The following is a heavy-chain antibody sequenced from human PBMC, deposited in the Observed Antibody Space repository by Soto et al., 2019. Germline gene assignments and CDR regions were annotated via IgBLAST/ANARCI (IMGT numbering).Heavy chain of an antibody. D-gene: IGHD6-13*01. CDR3: ARGGYSSRRYYGMDV. CDR2: INHSGST. Sequence: PSGTPSPPCTFSGGSLNSYHRSWVPQPPGKGLEWIGYINHSGSTNYNPSLKSRVTISVDTSKNQFSLKLSSVTAADTAVYYCARGGYSSRRYYGMDVWGQGTTVTVSS. V-gene: IGHV4-59*12. CDR1: GGSLNSYH. J-gene: IGHJ6*02.